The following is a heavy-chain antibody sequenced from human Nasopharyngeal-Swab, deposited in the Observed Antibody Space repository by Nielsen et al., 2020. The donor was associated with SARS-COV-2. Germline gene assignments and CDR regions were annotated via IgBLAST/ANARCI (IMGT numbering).Heavy chain of an antibody. J-gene: IGHJ6*02. D-gene: IGHD4-23*01. CDR3: ARWVTFYYYYYGMDV. CDR1: GFTFSSYW. Sequence: GGSLKISCAASGFTFSSYWMSWVRQAPGKGLEWVANIKQDGSEKYYVDSVKGRFTISRDNAKNSLYLQMNSLRAEDTAVYYCARWVTFYYYYYGMDVWGQGTTVTVSS. V-gene: IGHV3-7*03. CDR2: IKQDGSEK.